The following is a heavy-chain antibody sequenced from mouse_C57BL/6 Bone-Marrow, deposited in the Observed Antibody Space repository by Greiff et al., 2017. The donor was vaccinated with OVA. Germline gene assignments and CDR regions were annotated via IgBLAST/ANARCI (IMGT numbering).Heavy chain of an antibody. V-gene: IGHV1-81*01. D-gene: IGHD4-1*01. CDR2: IYPRSGNT. CDR3: ARFGLGNGY. CDR1: GYTFTSYG. Sequence: QVQLKESGAVLARPGASVKLSCKASGYTFTSYGISWVKQRTGQGLEWIGEIYPRSGNTYYNEKFKGKATLTADKSSSTAYMELRSLTSEDSAVYFCARFGLGNGYWGQGTTLTVSS. J-gene: IGHJ2*01.